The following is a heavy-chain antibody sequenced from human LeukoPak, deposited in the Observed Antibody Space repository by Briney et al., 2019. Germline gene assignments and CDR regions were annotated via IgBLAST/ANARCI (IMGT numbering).Heavy chain of an antibody. D-gene: IGHD5-24*01. V-gene: IGHV3-33*06. J-gene: IGHJ4*02. CDR2: IWYDGSNK. CDR3: AKDPMEMATITDWEPFFDY. CDR1: GFTFSSYG. Sequence: GSLRLSCAASGFTFSSYGMHWVRQAPGKGLEWVAVIWYDGSNKYYADSVKGRFTISRDNSKNTLYLQMNSLRAEDTAVYYCAKDPMEMATITDWEPFFDYWGQGTLVTVSS.